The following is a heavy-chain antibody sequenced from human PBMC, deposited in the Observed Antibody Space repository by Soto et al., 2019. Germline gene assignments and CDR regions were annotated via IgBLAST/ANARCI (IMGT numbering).Heavy chain of an antibody. D-gene: IGHD1-1*01. Sequence: SVKVSCKASGYTFTGYYMHWVRQAPGQGLEWMGRIIPILGIANYAQKFQGRVTITADKSTSTAYMELSSLRSEDTAVYYCARDLATLDAFDIWGQGTMVTVSS. CDR3: ARDLATLDAFDI. CDR2: IIPILGIA. J-gene: IGHJ3*02. V-gene: IGHV1-69*04. CDR1: GYTFTGYY.